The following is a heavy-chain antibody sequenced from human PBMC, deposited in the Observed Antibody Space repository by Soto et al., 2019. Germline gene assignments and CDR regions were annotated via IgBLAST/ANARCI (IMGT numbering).Heavy chain of an antibody. J-gene: IGHJ5*02. CDR3: ARTYDSRNYVYVDP. D-gene: IGHD4-4*01. Sequence: QVKLVQSGAEVKKPGSSVKVSCKASGGTFNSYTFSWVRQAPGQGLEWLGGIVPFSGSANYAQKFQGRVTITADESTSTAYMELSSLRSEDTAMYYCARTYDSRNYVYVDPWGQGNLVTVAS. CDR1: GGTFNSYT. CDR2: IVPFSGSA. V-gene: IGHV1-69*01.